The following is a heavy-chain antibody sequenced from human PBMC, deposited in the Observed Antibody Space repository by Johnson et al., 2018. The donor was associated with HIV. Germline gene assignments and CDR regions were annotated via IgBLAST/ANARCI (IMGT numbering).Heavy chain of an antibody. CDR1: GFTFSSYA. V-gene: IGHV3-30-3*01. CDR3: ARGGIAAAGDAFDI. CDR2: ISYDGSNK. J-gene: IGHJ3*02. D-gene: IGHD6-13*01. Sequence: VQLVESGGGVVQPGGSLRLSCAASGFTFSSYAMHWVRQAPGKGLEWVAVISYDGSNKYYADSVKGRFTISRDNSKNTLYLQMNSLRAEDTAVYYCARGGIAAAGDAFDIWGQGTMVTVSS.